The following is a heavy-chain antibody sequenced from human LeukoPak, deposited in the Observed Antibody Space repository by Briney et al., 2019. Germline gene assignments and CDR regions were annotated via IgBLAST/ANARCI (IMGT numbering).Heavy chain of an antibody. J-gene: IGHJ4*02. D-gene: IGHD3-10*01. CDR2: IYYSGST. CDR3: ARVKMVRGVIGFDY. Sequence: PSETLSLTCTVSGGSISSYYWSWIRQPPGKGLEWIGYIYYSGSTNYNPSLKSRVTISVDPSKNQFSLKLSSVTAAGTAVYYCARVKMVRGVIGFDYWGQGTLVTVSS. V-gene: IGHV4-59*01. CDR1: GGSISSYY.